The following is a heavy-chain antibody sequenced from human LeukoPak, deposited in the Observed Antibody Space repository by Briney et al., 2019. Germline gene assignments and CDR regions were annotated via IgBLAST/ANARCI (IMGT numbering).Heavy chain of an antibody. Sequence: SQTLSLTCTVSSGSISSGSYYWSWIRQPAGKGLEWIGRIYTSGSTNYNPSLKSRVTISVDTSKNQFSLKLSSVTAADTAVYYCARHITVSYDAFDLWGRGTMVTVSS. CDR2: IYTSGST. CDR3: ARHITVSYDAFDL. J-gene: IGHJ3*01. CDR1: SGSISSGSYY. D-gene: IGHD6-19*01. V-gene: IGHV4-61*02.